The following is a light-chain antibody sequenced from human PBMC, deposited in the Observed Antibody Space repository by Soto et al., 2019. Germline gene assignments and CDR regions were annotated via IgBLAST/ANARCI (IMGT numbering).Light chain of an antibody. CDR1: QSVSSSY. CDR3: QQYGSSPLT. Sequence: EIVLTQSPGTLSLSPGERATLSCRASQSVSSSYLAWYQQKPGQAPRLLIYGASSSATGIPDRFSGSGSGTDFTLTISRLEPEDFAVYYCQQYGSSPLTVGPGTKVDIK. J-gene: IGKJ3*01. V-gene: IGKV3-20*01. CDR2: GAS.